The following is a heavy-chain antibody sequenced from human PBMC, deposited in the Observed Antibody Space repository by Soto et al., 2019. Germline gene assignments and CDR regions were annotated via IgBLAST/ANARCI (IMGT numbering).Heavy chain of an antibody. CDR3: ARATLVFLWFGELSPNWFDP. CDR2: INHSGST. J-gene: IGHJ5*02. Sequence: QVQLQQWGAGLLKPSETLSLTCAVYGGSFSGYYWSWIRQPPGKGLEWIGEINHSGSTNYNPSLKSRVTISVDTSKNQFSLKLSSVTAADTAVYYCARATLVFLWFGELSPNWFDPWGQGTLVTVSS. V-gene: IGHV4-34*01. CDR1: GGSFSGYY. D-gene: IGHD3-10*01.